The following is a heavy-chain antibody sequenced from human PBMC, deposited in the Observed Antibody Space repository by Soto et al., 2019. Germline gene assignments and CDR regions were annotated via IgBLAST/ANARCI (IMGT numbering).Heavy chain of an antibody. Sequence: SETLSLTCTVSGYSISSSHYYWDWIRQPPGKGLEWIGSIYYSGSTYYNPSLKSRVTISVDTSKNQFSLILSSVTAADTAVYYCANRPGGRDDYYDSWGQGTLVTVSS. V-gene: IGHV4-39*01. J-gene: IGHJ4*02. CDR3: ANRPGGRDDYYDS. CDR2: IYYSGST. CDR1: GYSISSSHYY. D-gene: IGHD3-16*01.